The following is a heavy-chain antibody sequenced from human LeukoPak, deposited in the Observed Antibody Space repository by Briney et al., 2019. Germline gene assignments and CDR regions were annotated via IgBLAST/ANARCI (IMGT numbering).Heavy chain of an antibody. Sequence: ASVKVSCKASGYTFTSYGFSWVRQAPGQGLERMGWISAYNGNTNYAQKLQGRVTMTTDTSTSTAYMELRSLRSDDTAVYYCARKTYYDFWSGYYPYYYYGMDVWGQGTTVTVSS. CDR2: ISAYNGNT. J-gene: IGHJ6*02. CDR3: ARKTYYDFWSGYYPYYYYGMDV. CDR1: GYTFTSYG. D-gene: IGHD3-3*01. V-gene: IGHV1-18*01.